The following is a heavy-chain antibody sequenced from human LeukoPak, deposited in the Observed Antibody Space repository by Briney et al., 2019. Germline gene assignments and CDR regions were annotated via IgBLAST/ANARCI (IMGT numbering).Heavy chain of an antibody. D-gene: IGHD6-19*01. Sequence: NTSQTLSLTCTVSGGSLSSGYYCWGWIRQPPGKGLEWFGYIYYSGSTYYNPSLKSRVTISVDTSKNQFSLKLSSVTAADTAVYYCAREWLVRDYFDYWGQGTLVTVSS. CDR3: AREWLVRDYFDY. J-gene: IGHJ4*02. V-gene: IGHV4-30-4*01. CDR1: GGSLSSGYYC. CDR2: IYYSGST.